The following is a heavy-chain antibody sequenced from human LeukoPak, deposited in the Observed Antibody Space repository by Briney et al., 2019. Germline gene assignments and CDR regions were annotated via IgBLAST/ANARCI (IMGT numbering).Heavy chain of an antibody. V-gene: IGHV3-21*01. D-gene: IGHD3-10*01. CDR1: GFTFSSYS. J-gene: IGHJ4*02. CDR3: ARDIYGSGSYYAY. Sequence: GGSLRLSCAASGFTFSSYSMNWVRQAPGKGLEWVSSISSSSSYIYYADSVKGRFTISRDNAKNSLYLQMNSLRAEDTAVYYCARDIYGSGSYYAYWGQGTLVTVSS. CDR2: ISSSSSYI.